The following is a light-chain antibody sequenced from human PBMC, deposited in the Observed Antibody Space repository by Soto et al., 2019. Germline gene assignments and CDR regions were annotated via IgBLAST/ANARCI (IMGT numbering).Light chain of an antibody. CDR3: QDYAASPWA. CDR2: AAS. CDR1: QPVDYNY. J-gene: IGKJ1*01. V-gene: IGKV3-20*01. Sequence: DIMLTQSPGTLSLSPGERATLSCRASQPVDYNYVAWYQQKPGQIPRLLIYAASYRATGIPDRFSGSGSGTECTRCISRLDPADFALYYCQDYAASPWAFGPGTEVEL.